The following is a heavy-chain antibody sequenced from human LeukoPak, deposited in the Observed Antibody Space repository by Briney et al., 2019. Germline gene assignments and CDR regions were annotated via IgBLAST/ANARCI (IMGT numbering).Heavy chain of an antibody. Sequence: GGLVKVSCMVSCYTFTRYCMSWVREAPGHGYELMGWISAYNGNTNYAQKLQGRVTMTTDTSTSTAYMVLRSLRSDDTAVYYCARDFHLVQGRNYYYYMDVWGKGTTVTICS. CDR1: CYTFTRYC. CDR2: ISAYNGNT. J-gene: IGHJ6*03. V-gene: IGHV1-18*01. CDR3: ARDFHLVQGRNYYYYMDV. D-gene: IGHD1-1*01.